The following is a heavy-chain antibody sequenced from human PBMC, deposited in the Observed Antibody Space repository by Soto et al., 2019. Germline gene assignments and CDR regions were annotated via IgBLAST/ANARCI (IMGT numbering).Heavy chain of an antibody. Sequence: GGSLRRSCAASGFTFSSYSMNWVRQAPGKGLEWVSYISSSSSTIYYADSVKGRFTISRDNAKNSLYLQMNSLRDEDTAVYYCARDIANYYDSSTGVRYYYYGMDVWGQGTTVTVSS. CDR2: ISSSSSTI. J-gene: IGHJ6*02. V-gene: IGHV3-48*02. CDR1: GFTFSSYS. D-gene: IGHD3-22*01. CDR3: ARDIANYYDSSTGVRYYYYGMDV.